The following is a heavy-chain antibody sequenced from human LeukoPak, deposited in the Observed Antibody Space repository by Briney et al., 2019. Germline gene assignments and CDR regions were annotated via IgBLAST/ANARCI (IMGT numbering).Heavy chain of an antibody. Sequence: SETLSLTCTVSGGSISGSYWSWIRLPPGKGLEWIAYMYNSGSTNYNPSLKSRVTISIDTSKNQFSLKLSSVTAADTAVYYCARYTYSSSWYPNWFDPWGQGTLVTVSS. CDR2: MYNSGST. CDR1: GGSISGSY. CDR3: ARYTYSSSWYPNWFDP. V-gene: IGHV4-59*12. D-gene: IGHD6-13*01. J-gene: IGHJ5*02.